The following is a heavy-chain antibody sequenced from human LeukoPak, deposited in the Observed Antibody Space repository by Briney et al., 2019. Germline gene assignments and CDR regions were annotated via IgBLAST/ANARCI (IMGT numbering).Heavy chain of an antibody. Sequence: GGSLRLSCAASGFTFSSYSMNWVRQAPGKGLEWVSSISSSSSYIYYADSVKGRFTISRDNAKNSLYLQMNNLRAEDTAVYYCASITIFGVVSHNYMDVWGKGTTVTVSS. D-gene: IGHD3-3*01. CDR2: ISSSSSYI. J-gene: IGHJ6*03. CDR1: GFTFSSYS. V-gene: IGHV3-21*01. CDR3: ASITIFGVVSHNYMDV.